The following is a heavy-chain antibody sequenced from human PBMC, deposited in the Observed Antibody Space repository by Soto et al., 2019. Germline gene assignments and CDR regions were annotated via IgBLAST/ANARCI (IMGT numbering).Heavy chain of an antibody. J-gene: IGHJ6*02. CDR2: IKSKTDDGTT. Sequence: GGSLRLSCTVSGFTFSNAWMTWVRQSPGKGLEWVGRIKSKTDDGTTDYAAPVKGRFTISRDDSRNTLYLQMNSLKTEDTAVYYCTTDSSSWAYYYYYGMDVWGQGTTVTVSS. CDR1: GFTFSNAW. D-gene: IGHD2-2*01. V-gene: IGHV3-15*01. CDR3: TTDSSSWAYYYYYGMDV.